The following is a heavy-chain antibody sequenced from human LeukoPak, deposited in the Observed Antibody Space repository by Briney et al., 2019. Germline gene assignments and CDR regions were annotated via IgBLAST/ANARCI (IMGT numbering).Heavy chain of an antibody. V-gene: IGHV1-18*01. J-gene: IGHJ4*02. D-gene: IGHD1-7*01. CDR2: ISASNGNT. Sequence: ASVKVSCKASGYTFTRYGISWVRQAPGQGLQWLGWISASNGNTNYAQKFRDRVTMSTDTSTGTAYLAVRSLTSDDTAVYYCARDHSNWNYAPDFWGQGTLVIVSS. CDR3: ARDHSNWNYAPDF. CDR1: GYTFTRYG.